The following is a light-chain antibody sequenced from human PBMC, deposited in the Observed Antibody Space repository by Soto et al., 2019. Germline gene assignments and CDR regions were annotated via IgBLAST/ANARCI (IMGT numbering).Light chain of an antibody. CDR1: QSINTW. CDR2: TAS. Sequence: DIQMTQSPSTLSASVGDRVTITCRASQSINTWLAWYQQKPGKAPRLLIYTASSIASGVPSRFSGSGSGTEFTLTISSLQPDDFATYYCQQHESYPRTFGQGTKVEIK. J-gene: IGKJ1*01. V-gene: IGKV1-5*03. CDR3: QQHESYPRT.